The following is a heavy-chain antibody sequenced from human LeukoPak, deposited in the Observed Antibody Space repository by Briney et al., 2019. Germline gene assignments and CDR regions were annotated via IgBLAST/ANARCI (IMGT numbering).Heavy chain of an antibody. J-gene: IGHJ4*02. CDR2: INPSGGGT. CDR3: ARDQGVTMVRGIISPSAADY. CDR1: GYTFTSYY. D-gene: IGHD3-10*01. Sequence: GASVKVSCKASGYTFTSYYVYWVRQAPAQGLEWMGKINPSGGGTDYAQKFQGRVTITRDTSTSTVYMVLGSLRSEYTGVYYCARDQGVTMVRGIISPSAADYWGQGTLVTVSS. V-gene: IGHV1-46*03.